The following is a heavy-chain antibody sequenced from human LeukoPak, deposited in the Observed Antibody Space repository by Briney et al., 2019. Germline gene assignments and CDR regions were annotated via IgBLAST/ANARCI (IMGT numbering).Heavy chain of an antibody. CDR3: ARIPPRSGGSEPTNHIDY. Sequence: PGGSLRLSCEASGFTFSNYAMSWVRQAPGKGLEWVSAISDSGNAAYSADSVQGRFTISRDNSKNAVFSQMNSLRVADTAVYYCARIPPRSGGSEPTNHIDYWGRGTLVTVSS. D-gene: IGHD2-8*02. CDR2: ISDSGNAA. CDR1: GFTFSNYA. J-gene: IGHJ4*02. V-gene: IGHV3-23*01.